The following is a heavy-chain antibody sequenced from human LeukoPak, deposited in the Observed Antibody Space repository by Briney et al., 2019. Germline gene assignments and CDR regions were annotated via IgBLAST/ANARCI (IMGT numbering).Heavy chain of an antibody. J-gene: IGHJ6*03. V-gene: IGHV4-34*01. D-gene: IGHD2-15*01. CDR3: ARVRCSGGSCPYYYYYYYMDV. CDR2: INHSGST. Sequence: SETLSLTCAVYGGSFSGYYWSWIRQPPGKGLEWIGEINHSGSTNYNPPLQSRVTISIDTSKNQFSLKLRFVTAADTAVYYCARVRCSGGSCPYYYYYYYMDVWGKGTTVTVSS. CDR1: GGSFSGYY.